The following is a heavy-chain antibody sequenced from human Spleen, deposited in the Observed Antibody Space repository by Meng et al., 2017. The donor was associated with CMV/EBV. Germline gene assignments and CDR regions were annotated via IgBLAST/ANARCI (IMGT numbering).Heavy chain of an antibody. CDR3: ARAMVRGVIIGVSY. V-gene: IGHV1-2*02. J-gene: IGHJ4*02. CDR1: GYTFTGYY. D-gene: IGHD3-10*01. CDR2: INPNSGGT. Sequence: SGYTFTGYYMHWVRKAPGQGLEWMGWINPNSGGTNYAQKFQGRVTMTRDTSISTAYMELSRLRSDDTAVYYCARAMVRGVIIGVSYWGQGTLVTVSS.